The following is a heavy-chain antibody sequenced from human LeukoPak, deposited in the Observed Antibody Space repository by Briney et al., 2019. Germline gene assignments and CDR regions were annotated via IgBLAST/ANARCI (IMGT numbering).Heavy chain of an antibody. Sequence: GASVKVSCKASGGTISSYAISWVRHAPGQGLEWMVRIIPIFGTANYAQKFQGRVTITTDESTSTAYMELSSLRSEDTAVYYRGRSPMVDYDSSGYYWGQATLVTVSS. V-gene: IGHV1-69*05. J-gene: IGHJ4*02. CDR1: GGTISSYA. CDR2: IIPIFGTA. D-gene: IGHD3-22*01. CDR3: GRSPMVDYDSSGYY.